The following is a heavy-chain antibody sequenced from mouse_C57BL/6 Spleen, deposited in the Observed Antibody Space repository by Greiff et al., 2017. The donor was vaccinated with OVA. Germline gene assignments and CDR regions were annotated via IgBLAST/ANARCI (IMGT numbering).Heavy chain of an antibody. CDR3: ARAAVDWYFDV. CDR1: GYTFTSYW. J-gene: IGHJ1*03. Sequence: VQLQQPGAELVKPGASVKLSCKASGYTFTSYWMHWVKQRPGHGLEWIGMIHPNSGSTNYNEKFKSKATLTVDKSSSTAYMQLSSLTSEDSAVYYCARAAVDWYFDVWGTGTTVTVSS. V-gene: IGHV1-64*01. CDR2: IHPNSGST. D-gene: IGHD1-1*01.